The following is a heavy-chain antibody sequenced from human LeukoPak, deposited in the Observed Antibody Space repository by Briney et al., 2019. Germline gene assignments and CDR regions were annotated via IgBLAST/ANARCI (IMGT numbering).Heavy chain of an antibody. Sequence: SETLSLTCTVSGGSISSYDWSWIRQPPGKGLDWIGYIYYSGSTKYNPSLKSRVTISLDTSKNQFSMKLRFVPAAATAVYYCARLTSPRDDLWFDPWGQGTLVTVSS. CDR1: GGSISSYD. CDR3: ARLTSPRDDLWFDP. CDR2: IYYSGST. D-gene: IGHD5-24*01. J-gene: IGHJ5*02. V-gene: IGHV4-59*08.